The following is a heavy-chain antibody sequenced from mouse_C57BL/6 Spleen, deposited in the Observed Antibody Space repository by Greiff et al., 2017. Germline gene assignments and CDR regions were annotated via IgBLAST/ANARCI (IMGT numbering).Heavy chain of an antibody. D-gene: IGHD1-1*01. CDR1: GYTFTSYW. CDR2: IDPSDSYT. J-gene: IGHJ4*01. V-gene: IGHV1-69*01. Sequence: VQLQQSGAELVMPGASVKLSCKASGYTFTSYWMHWVKQRPGQGLEWIGEIDPSDSYTNYNQKFKGKSTLTVDKSSSIAYMQLSSLTSEDSAVYYCARLYYGSSPLYYYAMDYWGQGTSVTVSS. CDR3: ARLYYGSSPLYYYAMDY.